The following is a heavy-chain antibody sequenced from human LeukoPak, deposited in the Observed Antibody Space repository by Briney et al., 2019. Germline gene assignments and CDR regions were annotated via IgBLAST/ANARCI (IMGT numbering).Heavy chain of an antibody. Sequence: PGGSLRLSCAASGFTFNSYSMNWVRQAPGKGLEWVSSISYSSTSIFYADSVEGRFTISRDDAKNSLYLQVNSLRAEDTAVYYCARSLIPPTYSGNYIFHYYGMDVWGQGTTVTVSS. D-gene: IGHD1-26*01. V-gene: IGHV3-21*06. J-gene: IGHJ6*02. CDR3: ARSLIPPTYSGNYIFHYYGMDV. CDR2: ISYSSTSI. CDR1: GFTFNSYS.